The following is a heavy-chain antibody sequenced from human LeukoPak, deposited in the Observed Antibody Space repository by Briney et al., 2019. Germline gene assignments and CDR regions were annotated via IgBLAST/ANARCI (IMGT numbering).Heavy chain of an antibody. D-gene: IGHD6-13*01. CDR2: IYYSGST. V-gene: IGHV4-59*01. Sequence: SEALSLTCTVSGGSISSYYWSWIRQPPGKGLEWIGYIYYSGSTNYNPSLKSRVTISVDTSKNQFSLKLSSVTAADTAVYYCARMWFSSSWDRQFDPWGQGTLVTVSS. CDR3: ARMWFSSSWDRQFDP. CDR1: GGSISSYY. J-gene: IGHJ5*02.